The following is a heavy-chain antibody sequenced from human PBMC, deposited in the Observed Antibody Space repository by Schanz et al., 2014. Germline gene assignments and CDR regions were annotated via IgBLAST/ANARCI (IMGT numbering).Heavy chain of an antibody. CDR1: GYTFTRSG. D-gene: IGHD1-26*01. Sequence: QVQLVQSGGEVKTPGASVKVSCKASGYTFTRSGISWVRQAPGQGLEWMGWIGGSDGNTNFAQKFTGRVTMTTDTSTSTVYMELRSLTSDDSAVYYCARDRDQWDGNYLDYWGQGTLVTVSS. V-gene: IGHV1-18*01. CDR2: IGGSDGNT. J-gene: IGHJ4*02. CDR3: ARDRDQWDGNYLDY.